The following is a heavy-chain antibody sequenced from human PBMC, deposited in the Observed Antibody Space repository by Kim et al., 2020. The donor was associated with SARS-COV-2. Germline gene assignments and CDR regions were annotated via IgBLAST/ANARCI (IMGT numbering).Heavy chain of an antibody. J-gene: IGHJ4*02. D-gene: IGHD5-12*01. CDR1: GFTFSKVW. V-gene: IGHV3-15*01. CDR3: TTVKNVAMALDY. Sequence: LSLTCAASGFTFSKVWMTWVRQAPGKGLESVGRIKSLTNSGPDYTAPVKGRFTISRDDSKNTVYLQMNSLKTEDTAIYYCTTVKNVAMALDYWGQGTLVTVSS. CDR2: IKSLTNSGP.